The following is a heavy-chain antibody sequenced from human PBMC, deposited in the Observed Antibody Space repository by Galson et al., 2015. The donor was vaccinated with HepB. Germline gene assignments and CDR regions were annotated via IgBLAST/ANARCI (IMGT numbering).Heavy chain of an antibody. J-gene: IGHJ4*02. CDR2: IYHSGST. D-gene: IGHD4-17*01. V-gene: IGHV4-30-2*01. CDR1: GGSISSGGYS. CDR3: ARDSGDDYGDYGLDY. Sequence: TLSLTCAVSGGSISSGGYSWSWIRQPPGKGLEWIGYIYHSGSTYYNPSLKSRVTISVDRSKNQFSLKLSSVTAADTAVYYCARDSGDDYGDYGLDYWGQGTLVTVSS.